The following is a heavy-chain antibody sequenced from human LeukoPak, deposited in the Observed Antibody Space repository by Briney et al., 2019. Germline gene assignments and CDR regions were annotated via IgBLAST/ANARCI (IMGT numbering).Heavy chain of an antibody. CDR2: IYYSEST. Sequence: PSETLSLTCTVSGGSISSYYRSWIRQPPGKGLEWIGYIYYSESTKYNPSLKSRLTISEDTSKNQFSLKLSSVTAADTAVYYCARGRWISLPDYWGQGTLVTVSS. CDR1: GGSISSYY. CDR3: ARGRWISLPDY. V-gene: IGHV4-59*01. J-gene: IGHJ4*02. D-gene: IGHD5-12*01.